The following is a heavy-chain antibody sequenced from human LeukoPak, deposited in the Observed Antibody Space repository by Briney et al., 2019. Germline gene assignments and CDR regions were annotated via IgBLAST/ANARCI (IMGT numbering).Heavy chain of an antibody. D-gene: IGHD3-10*01. CDR2: INPSGGST. J-gene: IGHJ6*02. V-gene: IGHV1-46*01. Sequence: AASVTVSCKASGYTFINYYMHWVRQAPGQGLEWMGIINPSGGSTTCAQKIQGRVTLTTDTSTSTVNMELSSLRSDDTSVYYCAREGYGSGRRLGMDYGGQTPSVTVSS. CDR1: GYTFINYY. CDR3: AREGYGSGRRLGMDY.